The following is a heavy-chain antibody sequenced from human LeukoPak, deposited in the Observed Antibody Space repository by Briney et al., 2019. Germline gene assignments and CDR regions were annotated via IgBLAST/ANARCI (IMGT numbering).Heavy chain of an antibody. V-gene: IGHV4-59*11. CDR1: GGSISSHY. J-gene: IGHJ4*02. CDR2: IYYSGST. Sequence: PPETLSLTCTVSGGSISSHYWSWIRQPPGKGLEWIGYIYYSGSTNYNPSLKSRVTISVDTPKDQFSLKLSSVTAADTAVYYCARIFDSSGYYHGNYFDYWGQGTLGTVSS. D-gene: IGHD3-22*01. CDR3: ARIFDSSGYYHGNYFDY.